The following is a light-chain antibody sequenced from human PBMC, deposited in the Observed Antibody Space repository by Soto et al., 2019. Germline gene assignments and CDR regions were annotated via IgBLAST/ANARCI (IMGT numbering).Light chain of an antibody. CDR3: AAWDDSLTGVV. V-gene: IGLV2-14*01. CDR2: EVS. J-gene: IGLJ2*01. Sequence: QSALTQPASVSGSPGQSITISCTGTSSDVGAYNYVSWYQQHPGKAPKLMIYEVSNRPSGISNRFSCSKSGNTASLTISGLQADDEADYFCAAWDDSLTGVVFGGGTKLTVL. CDR1: SSDVGAYNY.